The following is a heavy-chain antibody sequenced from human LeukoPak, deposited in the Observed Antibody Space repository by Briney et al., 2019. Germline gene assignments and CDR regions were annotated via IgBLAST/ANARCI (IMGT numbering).Heavy chain of an antibody. CDR3: ARTKMYDYDFWSGYYPNWFDP. V-gene: IGHV1-18*01. J-gene: IGHJ5*02. CDR1: GYTFTSYG. D-gene: IGHD3-3*01. CDR2: ISAYNGNT. Sequence: KVSCKASGYTFTSYGISWVRQAPGQGLEWMGWISAYNGNTNYAQKLQGRVTMTTDTSTSTAYMELRSLRSDDTAVYYCARTKMYDYDFWSGYYPNWFDPWGQGTLVTVSS.